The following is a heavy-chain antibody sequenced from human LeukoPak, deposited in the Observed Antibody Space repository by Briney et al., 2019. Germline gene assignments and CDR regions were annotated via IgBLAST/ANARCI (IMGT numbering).Heavy chain of an antibody. Sequence: PGGSLRLSCAASGFTFSSYAMSWVRQAPGKGLEWVSAISGSGGSTYYADSVKGRFTISRDNSKNTLYLQMNSLRAEDTAVYYCATDFSGWSAFDYWGQGTLVTVSS. D-gene: IGHD6-19*01. CDR2: ISGSGGST. V-gene: IGHV3-23*01. CDR1: GFTFSSYA. CDR3: ATDFSGWSAFDY. J-gene: IGHJ4*02.